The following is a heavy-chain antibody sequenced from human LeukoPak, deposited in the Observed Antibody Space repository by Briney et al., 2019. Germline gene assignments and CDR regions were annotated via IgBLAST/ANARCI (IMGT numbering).Heavy chain of an antibody. J-gene: IGHJ4*02. V-gene: IGHV3-7*03. Sequence: GGSLRLSCVASGFMFSNHWMSWVRQAPGRGLEFVANIQQDGSEKYHLDSVKGRFTISRDNAKNSLYLQMNSLRAEDTAVYYCAKDSKVTTGTWDYWGQGTLVTVSS. D-gene: IGHD2-15*01. CDR1: GFMFSNHW. CDR3: AKDSKVTTGTWDY. CDR2: IQQDGSEK.